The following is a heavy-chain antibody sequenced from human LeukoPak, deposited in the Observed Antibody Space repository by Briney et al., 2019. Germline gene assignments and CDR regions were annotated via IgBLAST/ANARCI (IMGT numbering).Heavy chain of an antibody. J-gene: IGHJ4*02. D-gene: IGHD7-27*01. CDR3: ARDLGLTAVDY. CDR2: INWNSVSA. CDR1: GFTFDDYA. V-gene: IGHV3-9*01. Sequence: GRSLRLSCVASGFTFDDYAMHWVRQAPGKGLEWVAGINWNSVSAVYADSLKGRFTISRDNAKNSLFLQMHSLRAEDTAVYYCARDLGLTAVDYWGQGTRVTVSS.